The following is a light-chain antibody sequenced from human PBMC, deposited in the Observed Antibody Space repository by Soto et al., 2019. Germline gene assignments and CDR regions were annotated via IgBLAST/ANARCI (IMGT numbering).Light chain of an antibody. CDR2: LNSDGSH. V-gene: IGLV4-69*01. CDR3: QTWSTDIRV. J-gene: IGLJ3*02. CDR1: SGHNSYA. Sequence: QLVLTQPPSASASLGASVKLTCTLSSGHNSYAIAWHQQQPEKGPRYLMKLNSDGSHSKGDGIPDRFSGSSSGAERYLPISSLQSEDGADYYCQTWSTDIRVFGGGTKLTVL.